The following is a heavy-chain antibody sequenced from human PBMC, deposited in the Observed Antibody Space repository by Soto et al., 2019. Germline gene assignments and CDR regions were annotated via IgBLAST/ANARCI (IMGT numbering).Heavy chain of an antibody. J-gene: IGHJ3*02. D-gene: IGHD2-2*01. Sequence: QVQLVESGGGVVQPGRSLRLSCAASGFTFSSYGMQWVRQAPGKGLEWVAVIWYDGSNKYYADSVKGRFTISRDNSKNTLYLQMNSLRAEDTAVYYCARDSEKYQLPQPVHSSPFDIWGQGTMVTVSS. CDR2: IWYDGSNK. V-gene: IGHV3-33*01. CDR1: GFTFSSYG. CDR3: ARDSEKYQLPQPVHSSPFDI.